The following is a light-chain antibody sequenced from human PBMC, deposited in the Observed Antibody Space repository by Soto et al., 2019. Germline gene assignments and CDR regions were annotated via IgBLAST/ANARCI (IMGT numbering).Light chain of an antibody. V-gene: IGKV3-15*01. CDR3: QQYNNWPPIT. CDR2: GAY. CDR1: QSVGSN. J-gene: IGKJ5*01. Sequence: EIVLTQSPGTLSLSPGERATLSCRASQSVGSNLAWYQQKPGQAPRVLIYGAYTRATGIPARLSGSGSGTEFTLTISSLQSEDFAVYYCQQYNNWPPITCGQGTRLEIK.